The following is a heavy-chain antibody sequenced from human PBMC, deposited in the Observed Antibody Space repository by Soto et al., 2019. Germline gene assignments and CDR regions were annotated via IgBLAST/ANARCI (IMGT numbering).Heavy chain of an antibody. CDR3: ARDAGGYSGSYSFDY. CDR2: IYYSGST. V-gene: IGHV4-39*07. J-gene: IGHJ4*02. Sequence: SETLSLTCTVSGGSISSSSYYWGWIRQPPGKGLEWIGSIYYSGSTYYNPSLKSRVTISVDTSKNQFSLKLSSVTAADTAVYYCARDAGGYSGSYSFDYWGQGNPVTVYS. CDR1: GGSISSSSYY. D-gene: IGHD1-26*01.